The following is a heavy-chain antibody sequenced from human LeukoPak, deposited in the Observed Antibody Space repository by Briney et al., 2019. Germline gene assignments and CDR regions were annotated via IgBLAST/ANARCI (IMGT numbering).Heavy chain of an antibody. CDR2: ISSSSRYI. CDR3: ATRGYSSGWYFDY. J-gene: IGHJ4*02. V-gene: IGHV3-21*04. Sequence: GGSLRLSCAASGFTFSSYSMNWVRQAPGKGLEWVSSISSSSRYIYYADSVKGRFTISRDNAKNTLYLQMNSLRAEDTAVYYCATRGYSSGWYFDYWGQGTLVTVSS. D-gene: IGHD6-19*01. CDR1: GFTFSSYS.